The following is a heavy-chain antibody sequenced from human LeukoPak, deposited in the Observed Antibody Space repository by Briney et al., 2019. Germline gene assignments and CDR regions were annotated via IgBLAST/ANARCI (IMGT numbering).Heavy chain of an antibody. D-gene: IGHD3-22*01. CDR1: GFTFSSYC. CDR2: ISYHGSNK. CDR3: AKDHDSSPEY. V-gene: IGHV3-30*18. J-gene: IGHJ4*02. Sequence: GGSLRLSCAASGFTFSSYCMLWVRQAPGKGLEWVAGISYHGSNKYYADSVKDRFAISRDNSKNTLYLQMNSLRAENTAVYYCAKDHDSSPEYGDRGTLDTVST.